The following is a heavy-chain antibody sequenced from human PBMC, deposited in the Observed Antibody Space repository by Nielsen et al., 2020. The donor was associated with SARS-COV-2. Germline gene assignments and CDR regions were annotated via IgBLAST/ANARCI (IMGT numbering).Heavy chain of an antibody. D-gene: IGHD3-3*01. CDR2: ISYDGSNK. J-gene: IGHJ6*02. CDR3: AKVGGFYDFWSGYPHYYYYGMDV. CDR1: GFTFSSYG. Sequence: GESLKISCAASGFTFSSYGMHWVRQAPGKGLEWVAVISYDGSNKYYADSVKGRFTISRDNSKNTLYLQMNSLRAEDTAVYYCAKVGGFYDFWSGYPHYYYYGMDVWGQGTTVTVSS. V-gene: IGHV3-30*18.